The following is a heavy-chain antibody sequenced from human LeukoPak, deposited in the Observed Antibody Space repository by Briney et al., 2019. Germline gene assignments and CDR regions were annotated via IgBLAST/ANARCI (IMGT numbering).Heavy chain of an antibody. V-gene: IGHV1-69*04. CDR2: IIPILGIA. D-gene: IGHD6-13*01. Sequence: ASVKVSCKASGGTFSSYAISWVRQAPGQGLEWMRRIIPILGIANYAQKFQGRVTITADKSTSTAYMELSSLRSEDTAVYYCAREIRSSSWYVSFGWFDPWGQGTLVTVSS. CDR3: AREIRSSSWYVSFGWFDP. CDR1: GGTFSSYA. J-gene: IGHJ5*02.